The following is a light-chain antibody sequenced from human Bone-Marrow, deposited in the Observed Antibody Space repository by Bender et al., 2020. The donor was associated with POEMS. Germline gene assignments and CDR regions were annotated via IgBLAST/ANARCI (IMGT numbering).Light chain of an antibody. V-gene: IGLV2-23*01. J-gene: IGLJ3*02. Sequence: QSVVTQPPSLSEAPRQSITISCTGITSDVPWYQHHPGKAPKLLIYEGSQLPSGVSDLCSGSKSGNTASLTISGPPAEDEAHYYCSSYAGRSIWVFGGGTQLTVL. CDR2: EGS. CDR1: TSDV. CDR3: SSYAGRSIWV.